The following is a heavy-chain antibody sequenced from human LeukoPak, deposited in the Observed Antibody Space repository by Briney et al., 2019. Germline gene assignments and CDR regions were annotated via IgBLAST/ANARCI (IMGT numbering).Heavy chain of an antibody. V-gene: IGHV3-7*05. CDR1: GFTFSSYW. J-gene: IGHJ2*01. CDR2: IKQDGSGK. Sequence: GGSLRLSCAASGFTFSSYWMSWVRQAPGKGLEWVANIKQDGSGKYYVDSVKGRFTISRDNAKNSLYLQMNSLRAEDTALYYCARDHFGQNDWYFDLWGRGTLVTVSS. CDR3: ARDHFGQNDWYFDL. D-gene: IGHD3-10*01.